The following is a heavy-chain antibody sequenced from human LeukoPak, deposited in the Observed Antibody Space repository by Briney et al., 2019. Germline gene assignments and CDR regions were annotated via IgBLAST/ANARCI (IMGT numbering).Heavy chain of an antibody. V-gene: IGHV3-30*18. CDR2: ISYDGSNK. CDR1: GFTFSSYV. Sequence: GRSLRLSCAASGFTFSSYVIHWVRQAPGKGLEWVAVISYDGSNKYYADSVKGRFTISRDNSKNTLYLQMNSLRAEDTAVYYCAKDITRYGDNAVDYWGQGTLVTVSS. J-gene: IGHJ4*02. CDR3: AKDITRYGDNAVDY. D-gene: IGHD4-23*01.